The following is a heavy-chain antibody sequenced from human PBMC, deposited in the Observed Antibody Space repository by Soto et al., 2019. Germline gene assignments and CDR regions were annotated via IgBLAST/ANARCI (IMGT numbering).Heavy chain of an antibody. J-gene: IGHJ6*03. CDR1: GFTLSNYW. D-gene: IGHD3-3*01. V-gene: IGHV3-7*01. CDR2: IKQDGSEK. CDR3: ARVSDDFWSGYRSYYMDV. Sequence: PGGSLRLSCAASGFTLSNYWMSWVRQAPGKGLEWVANIKQDGSEKNYVDSVKGRFTISRDNAKNSLYLQMNSLRAEDTAVYYCARVSDDFWSGYRSYYMDVWGKGTTVTVSS.